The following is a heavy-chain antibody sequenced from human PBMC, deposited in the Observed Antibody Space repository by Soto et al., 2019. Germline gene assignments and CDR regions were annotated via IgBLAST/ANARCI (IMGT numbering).Heavy chain of an antibody. CDR1: GDSVSSGSAT. J-gene: IGHJ6*02. V-gene: IGHV6-1*01. CDR2: TYYRSKWYN. D-gene: IGHD6-19*01. Sequence: SQTLSLTCAISGDSVSSGSATWSWIRQSPSRGLEWLGRTYYRSKWYNDYAISVKSRIVITPDTSKNQLSLQLDSVTPDDSAVYYCARDLRESSGWYDYYYYYGMDVWGQGTTVTVSS. CDR3: ARDLRESSGWYDYYYYYGMDV.